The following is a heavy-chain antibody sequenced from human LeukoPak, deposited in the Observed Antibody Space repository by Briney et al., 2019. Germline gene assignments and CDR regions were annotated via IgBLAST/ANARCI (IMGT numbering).Heavy chain of an antibody. CDR2: ISYSGIT. J-gene: IGHJ4*02. D-gene: IGHD5-24*01. CDR1: GASVSTSF. CDR3: ARHGDGYNPSDY. V-gene: IGHV4-59*08. Sequence: PSETLSLTCTVSGASVSTSFWSWLRQPPGKGLEWIGYISYSGITNYNPSLKSRVTTSVDTSKNQFSLKLSSVTAADTAVYYCARHGDGYNPSDYWGQGTLVTVSS.